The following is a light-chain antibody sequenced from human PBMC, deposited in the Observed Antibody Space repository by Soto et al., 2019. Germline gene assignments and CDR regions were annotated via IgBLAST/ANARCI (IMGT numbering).Light chain of an antibody. V-gene: IGKV3-11*01. CDR1: QSVSSY. Sequence: EIVLAQSPATLSLSPGKRATLSCRASQSVSSYLADHQQKPGQAPRVLIYDASNRATGIPARFSGSGSGTDFTLTISSLEPEDFAIYYCQQRSNWPPITFGQGTRLEIK. J-gene: IGKJ5*01. CDR3: QQRSNWPPIT. CDR2: DAS.